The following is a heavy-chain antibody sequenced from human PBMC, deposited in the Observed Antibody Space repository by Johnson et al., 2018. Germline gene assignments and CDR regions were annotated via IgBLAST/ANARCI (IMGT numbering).Heavy chain of an antibody. J-gene: IGHJ6*02. Sequence: SGGGVVQPGRSLRLSCAASGFTFSSYGMHWVRQAPGKGLEWVAVISYDGSNKYYAASVKGRFTISRANSKNTLYLQMNSLRAEDTAVYYCAKEGMTTDYYGMDVWGQGTTVTVSS. D-gene: IGHD4-17*01. V-gene: IGHV3-30*18. CDR2: ISYDGSNK. CDR1: GFTFSSYG. CDR3: AKEGMTTDYYGMDV.